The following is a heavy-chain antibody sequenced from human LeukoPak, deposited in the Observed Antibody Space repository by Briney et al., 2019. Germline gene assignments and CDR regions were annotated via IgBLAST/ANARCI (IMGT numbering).Heavy chain of an antibody. V-gene: IGHV4-34*01. D-gene: IGHD5-18*01. CDR2: INHSGST. CDR3: ARNRDTAMDNPYYFDY. J-gene: IGHJ4*02. Sequence: PSETLSLTCAVYGGSFSGYYWSWIRQPPGKGLEWIGEINHSGSTNYNPSLKSRVTISVDTSKNQFSLKLSSVTAADTAVFYCARNRDTAMDNPYYFDYWGQGTLVTVSS. CDR1: GGSFSGYY.